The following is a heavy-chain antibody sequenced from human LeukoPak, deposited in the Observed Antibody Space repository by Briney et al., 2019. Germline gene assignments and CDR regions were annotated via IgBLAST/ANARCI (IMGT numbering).Heavy chain of an antibody. V-gene: IGHV3-23*01. D-gene: IGHD3-3*02. CDR1: GFTFSSYA. J-gene: IGHJ6*02. CDR2: ISGSGGST. CDR3: AKAFFPLYYYYGMDV. Sequence: GSLRLSCAASGFTFSSYAMRWVRQAPGKGLEWVSAISGSGGSTYYADSVKGRFTISRDNSKNTLYLQMNSLRAEDTAVYYCAKAFFPLYYYYGMDVWGQGTTVTVSS.